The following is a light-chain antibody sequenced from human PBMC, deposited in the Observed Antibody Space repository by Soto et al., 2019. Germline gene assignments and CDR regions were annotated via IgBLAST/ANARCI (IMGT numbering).Light chain of an antibody. Sequence: DIQMTQSPSTLSASVGDRVTIPCRASQSINNRLAWYQQKPGKAPKLLIYDVSTLESGVPSRFSGSGSGTEFTLTISSLQPDDFANYYCQQYDSFWTMFGQGTKVEV. CDR2: DVS. CDR3: QQYDSFWTM. V-gene: IGKV1-5*01. J-gene: IGKJ1*01. CDR1: QSINNR.